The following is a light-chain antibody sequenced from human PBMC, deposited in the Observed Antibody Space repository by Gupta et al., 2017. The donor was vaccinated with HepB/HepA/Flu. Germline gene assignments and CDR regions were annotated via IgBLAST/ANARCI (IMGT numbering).Light chain of an antibody. V-gene: IGLV1-44*01. Sequence: QSVLTQPPSASGTPGQRVTISCSGSSSNIGTNTVTWYQQLPGTANNRLIDINNRRPSGVPDRFSGYKAGTSASLTTSVLQADDEADYDCADSDDNLNVVGFGGGTKLTVL. CDR3: ADSDDNLNVVG. CDR2: INN. J-gene: IGLJ2*01. CDR1: SSNIGTNT.